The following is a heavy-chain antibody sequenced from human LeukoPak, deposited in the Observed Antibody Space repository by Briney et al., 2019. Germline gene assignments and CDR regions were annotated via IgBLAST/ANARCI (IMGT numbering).Heavy chain of an antibody. J-gene: IGHJ5*02. CDR1: GGSISSYY. CDR2: IYTSGTI. Sequence: PSETLSLTCTVSGGSISSYYWSWIRQPAGTALEWIGRIYTSGTITYNPSLKSRVTMSVDTSKNQFSLKLSSVTAADTAVYYCASSYYDSSGSKGFDPWGQGTLVTVSS. CDR3: ASSYYDSSGSKGFDP. D-gene: IGHD3-22*01. V-gene: IGHV4-4*07.